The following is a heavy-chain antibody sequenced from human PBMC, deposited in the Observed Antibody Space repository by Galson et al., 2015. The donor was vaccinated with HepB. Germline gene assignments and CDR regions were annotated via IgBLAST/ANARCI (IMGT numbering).Heavy chain of an antibody. CDR1: GFTFSSYS. D-gene: IGHD3-22*01. V-gene: IGHV3-21*01. CDR3: ARDQVYYDSSGYLYYYGMDV. Sequence: SLRLSCAASGFTFSSYSMNWVRQAPGKGLEWVSSISSSSSYIYYADSVKGRFTISRDNAKNSLYLQMNSLRAEDTAVYYCARDQVYYDSSGYLYYYGMDVWGRGTTVTVSS. CDR2: ISSSSSYI. J-gene: IGHJ6*02.